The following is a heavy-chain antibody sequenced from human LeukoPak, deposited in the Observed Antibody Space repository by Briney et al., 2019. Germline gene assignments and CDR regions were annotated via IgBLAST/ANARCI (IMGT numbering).Heavy chain of an antibody. CDR1: GFTFSNYW. Sequence: GGSLRLSCAASGFTFSNYWMSWVRQAPGKGLEWVSAISGSGGSTYYADSVKGRFTISRDNSKNTLYLQMNSLRAEDTAVYYCARARSSYGYGDAFDIWGQGTMVTVSS. CDR2: ISGSGGST. J-gene: IGHJ3*02. V-gene: IGHV3-23*01. CDR3: ARARSSYGYGDAFDI. D-gene: IGHD5-18*01.